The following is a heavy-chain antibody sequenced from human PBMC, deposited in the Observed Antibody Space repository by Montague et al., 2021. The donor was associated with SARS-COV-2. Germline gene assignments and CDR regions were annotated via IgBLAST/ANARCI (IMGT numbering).Heavy chain of an antibody. J-gene: IGHJ4*02. CDR2: IYYRGST. Sequence: SETLSLTCTVSGGSISSSSYDWAWIRQPPGTGLEWIGSIYYRGSTYYNPSLKSRVFISVDTSKNQLSLTLTSVTAADTAVYYCATQEDPSGWIPGPFDFWGQGTLLSVSS. V-gene: IGHV4-39*01. D-gene: IGHD6-19*01. CDR3: ATQEDPSGWIPGPFDF. CDR1: GGSISSSSYD.